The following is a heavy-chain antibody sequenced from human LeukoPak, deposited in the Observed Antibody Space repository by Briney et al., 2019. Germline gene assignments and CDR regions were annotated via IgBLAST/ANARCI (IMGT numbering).Heavy chain of an antibody. CDR2: IRYDGSNK. D-gene: IGHD1-26*01. J-gene: IGHJ6*03. CDR3: ANDRAGSKGGIYYYYMDV. CDR1: GFTFSSYG. V-gene: IGHV3-30*02. Sequence: GGSLRLSRAASGFTFSSYGMHWVRQAPGKGLEWVAFIRYDGSNKYYADSVKGRFTISRDNSKNTLYLQMNSLRAEDTAVYYCANDRAGSKGGIYYYYMDVWGKGTTVTVSS.